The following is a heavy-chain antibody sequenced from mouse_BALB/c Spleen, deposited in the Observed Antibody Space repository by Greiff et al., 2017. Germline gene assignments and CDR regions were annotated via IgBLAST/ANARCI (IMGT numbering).Heavy chain of an antibody. CDR3: ARDRAMDY. V-gene: IGHV5-4*02. CDR1: GFTFSDYY. CDR2: ISDGGSYT. Sequence: EVNVVESGGGLVKPGGSLKLSCAASGFTFSDYYMYWVRQTPEKRLEWVATISDGGSYTYYPDSVKGRFTISRDKAKNNLYLQMSSLKSEDTAMYYWARDRAMDYWGQGTSVTVSS. J-gene: IGHJ4*01.